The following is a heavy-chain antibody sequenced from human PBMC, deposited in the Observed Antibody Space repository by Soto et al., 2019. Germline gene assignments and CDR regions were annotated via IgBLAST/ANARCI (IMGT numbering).Heavy chain of an antibody. Sequence: EVQLVESGGGLVQPGGSLRLSCVVSGFTFSTYWMSWVRQAPGKGLEWVATIKQDGTEKYYVDSVKGRFTISRDNTKKSLYLQMNSLRAEDTAVYYCMSRYLEYCNSAWCSAPYDYWGQGTLVTVSP. J-gene: IGHJ4*02. CDR1: GFTFSTYW. D-gene: IGHD1-20*01. CDR2: IKQDGTEK. V-gene: IGHV3-7*05. CDR3: MSRYLEYCNSAWCSAPYDY.